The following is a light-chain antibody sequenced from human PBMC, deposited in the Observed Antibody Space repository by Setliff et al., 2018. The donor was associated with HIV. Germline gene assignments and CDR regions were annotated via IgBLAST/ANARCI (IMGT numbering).Light chain of an antibody. J-gene: IGLJ1*01. V-gene: IGLV2-14*01. CDR2: EVT. CDR3: SSYASTNTLP. Sequence: QSALTQPASVSGSPGQSITISCTGTSSDVGGYNYASWYQQHPDKAPKLIIYEVTNRPSGVSNRFSGSKSGNTASLIISGLQAEDEADYYCSSYASTNTLPFGTGTKV. CDR1: SSDVGGYNY.